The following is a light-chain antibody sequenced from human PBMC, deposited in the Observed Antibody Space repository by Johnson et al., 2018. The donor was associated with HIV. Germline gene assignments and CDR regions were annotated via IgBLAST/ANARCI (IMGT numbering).Light chain of an antibody. CDR1: SSNIGNNY. Sequence: QSVLTQPPSVSAAPGQKVTISCSGSSSNIGNNYVSWYQQLPGTAPKLLIYDNNKRPSGIPDRFSGSKSGTSATLGITGLQTGDEADYYCGTWDSSLSAGFGTGTQVTVL. V-gene: IGLV1-51*01. CDR3: GTWDSSLSAG. CDR2: DNN. J-gene: IGLJ1*01.